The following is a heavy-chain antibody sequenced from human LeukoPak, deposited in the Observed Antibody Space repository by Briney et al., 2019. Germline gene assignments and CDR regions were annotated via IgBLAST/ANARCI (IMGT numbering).Heavy chain of an antibody. CDR2: VKSKIGGGTT. D-gene: IGHD6-19*01. CDR1: GFTFSSYW. J-gene: IGHJ4*02. CDR3: TTDPSLLKAVAGKLVDY. V-gene: IGHV3-15*01. Sequence: GGSLRLSCAASGFTFSSYWMSWGRQAPGKGLEWVGRVKSKIGGGTTDYSAPVKGRFTILRDDSKNTLHLQMNSLKTEDTAVYYCTTDPSLLKAVAGKLVDYWGLGTLVTVSS.